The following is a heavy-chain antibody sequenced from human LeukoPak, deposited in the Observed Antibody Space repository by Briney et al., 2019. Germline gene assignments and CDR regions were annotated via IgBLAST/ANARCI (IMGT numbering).Heavy chain of an antibody. D-gene: IGHD1-14*01. CDR1: GFRFSTYW. CDR2: IKEDGSGS. J-gene: IGHJ4*02. Sequence: GGSLRLSCRVTGFRFSTYWMSWVRQAPGKGLEWVANIKEDGSGSFYMDSLRGRFSISRDSANNLLYLQLNSLRPEDTAVYYCARDWYRSYDYWGQGTVVTVSS. CDR3: ARDWYRSYDY. V-gene: IGHV3-7*01.